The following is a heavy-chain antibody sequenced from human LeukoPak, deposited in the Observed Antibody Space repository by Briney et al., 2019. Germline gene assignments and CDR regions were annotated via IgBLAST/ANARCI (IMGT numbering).Heavy chain of an antibody. V-gene: IGHV3-48*01. J-gene: IGHJ4*02. D-gene: IGHD6-13*01. CDR1: GFTFSSYS. CDR2: ISSSGSTI. Sequence: PGGSLRLSCAASGFTFSSYSMNWVRQAPGKGLEWVSYISSSGSTIYYADSVKGRFTISRDNAKNSLYLQMSSLRAEDTAVYYCARGAGYSSSWYIYWGQGTLVTVSS. CDR3: ARGAGYSSSWYIY.